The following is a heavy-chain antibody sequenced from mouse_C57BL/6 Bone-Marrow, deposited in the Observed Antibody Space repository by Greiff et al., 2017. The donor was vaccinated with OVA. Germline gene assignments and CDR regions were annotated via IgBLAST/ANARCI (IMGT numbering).Heavy chain of an antibody. J-gene: IGHJ3*01. V-gene: IGHV14-4*01. CDR1: GFNIKDDY. D-gene: IGHD2-5*01. CDR2: IDPENGDT. Sequence: EVQLQESGAELVRPGASVKLSCTASGFNIKDDYMHWVKQRPEQGLEWIGWIDPENGDTEYASKFQGKATITADTSSNTAYLQLSSLTSEDTAVYYCTTDSNTRAWFAYWGQGTLVTVSA. CDR3: TTDSNTRAWFAY.